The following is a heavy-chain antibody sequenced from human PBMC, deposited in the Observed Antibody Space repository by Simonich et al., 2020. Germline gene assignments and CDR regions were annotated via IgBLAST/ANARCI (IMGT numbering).Heavy chain of an antibody. V-gene: IGHV4-38-2*01. CDR3: ARATRIAAAGYFDY. Sequence: QVQLQESGPGLVKPSETLSLTCAVSGYSISSGYYWGWIRQPPGKGLGWIGSIYHSGSTYHNPSPKSRVTISVDTSKNQFSLKLSSVTAADTAVYYCARATRIAAAGYFDYWGQGTLVTVSS. CDR2: IYHSGST. J-gene: IGHJ4*02. CDR1: GYSISSGYY. D-gene: IGHD6-13*01.